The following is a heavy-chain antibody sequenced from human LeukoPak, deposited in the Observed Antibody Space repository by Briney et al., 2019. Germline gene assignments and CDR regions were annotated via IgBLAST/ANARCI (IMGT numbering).Heavy chain of an antibody. D-gene: IGHD3-9*01. CDR1: GGSISGYY. CDR3: ARGGPAPRPDTGYYFY. V-gene: IGHV4-59*12. J-gene: IGHJ4*02. Sequence: SETLSLTCTVSGGSISGYYWTWIRQPPGRGLEGISYPDYRGYTNYNTSLQSRAAVSIDTPKSQFALTLSSVTAADTAVYYCARGGPAPRPDTGYYFYWGQGSLVTVSS. CDR2: PDYRGYT.